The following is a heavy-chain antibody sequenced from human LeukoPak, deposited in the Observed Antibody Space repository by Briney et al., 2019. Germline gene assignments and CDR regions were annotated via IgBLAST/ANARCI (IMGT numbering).Heavy chain of an antibody. Sequence: PSETLSLTCTVSGGSISTNNHYWGWIRQPPGKGLEWIGNIYYSGSTDYEPSLKSRVTMSVDTSDNHFSLKVTSVTAADTAVYYCARWRHGYNSVDAFDIWGQGLMVTVSS. D-gene: IGHD5-24*01. V-gene: IGHV4-39*01. J-gene: IGHJ3*02. CDR2: IYYSGST. CDR1: GGSISTNNHY. CDR3: ARWRHGYNSVDAFDI.